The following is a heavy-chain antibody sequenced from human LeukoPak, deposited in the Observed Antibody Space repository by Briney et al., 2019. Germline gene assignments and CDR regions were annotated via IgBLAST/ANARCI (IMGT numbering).Heavy chain of an antibody. CDR1: GGSISSYY. J-gene: IGHJ5*02. V-gene: IGHV4-59*01. D-gene: IGHD6-13*01. Sequence: PSETLSLTCTVSGGSISSYYWSWIRQPPGKGLEWIGYIYYSGSTNYNPPLKSRVTISVDTSKNQFSLKLSSVTAADTAVYYCARKSSSWDNWFDPWGQGTLVTVSS. CDR3: ARKSSSWDNWFDP. CDR2: IYYSGST.